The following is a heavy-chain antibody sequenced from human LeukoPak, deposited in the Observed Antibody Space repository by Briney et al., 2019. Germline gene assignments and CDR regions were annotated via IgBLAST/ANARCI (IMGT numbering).Heavy chain of an antibody. Sequence: MPSETLSLTCAVYGGPLSGYYWSWIRQPPGKGLEWIGEINHSGSTNYNPSLKSRVTISVDTSKNQFSLKLSSVTAADTAVYYCAREKVAGRWLLRGAHLDYWGQGTLVTVSS. CDR1: GGPLSGYY. D-gene: IGHD5-24*01. CDR3: AREKVAGRWLLRGAHLDY. V-gene: IGHV4-34*01. CDR2: INHSGST. J-gene: IGHJ4*02.